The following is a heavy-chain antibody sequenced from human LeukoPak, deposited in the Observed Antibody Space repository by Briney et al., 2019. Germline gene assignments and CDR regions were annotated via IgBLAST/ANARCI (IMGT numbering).Heavy chain of an antibody. D-gene: IGHD2-2*02. J-gene: IGHJ4*02. CDR2: IFHTGST. CDR1: GYSISTGYF. CDR3: ASPRGTYTDY. Sequence: PSETLSLTCAVSGYSISTGYFWGWIRQSPGQGLEWIGSIFHTGSTSYNPSFKRRATLSVDTSKNEFSLKLTSVNATDTAIYYCASPRGTYTDYWGQGILVTVSS. V-gene: IGHV4-38-2*01.